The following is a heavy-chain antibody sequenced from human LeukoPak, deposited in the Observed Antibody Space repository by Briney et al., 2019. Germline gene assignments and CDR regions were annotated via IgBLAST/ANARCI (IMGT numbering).Heavy chain of an antibody. CDR1: GGSISSAGYF. Sequence: SETLSLTCTVSGGSISSAGYFWSWIRQHPEKGLEWIGHMSYSGNTFYTPSLQSRVTISVDTSNNQFSLRLTSVTAADTAVYYCARSFGDYVGAFLSWGQGTVVTVSS. CDR3: ARSFGDYVGAFLS. V-gene: IGHV4-31*03. D-gene: IGHD4-17*01. J-gene: IGHJ3*01. CDR2: MSYSGNT.